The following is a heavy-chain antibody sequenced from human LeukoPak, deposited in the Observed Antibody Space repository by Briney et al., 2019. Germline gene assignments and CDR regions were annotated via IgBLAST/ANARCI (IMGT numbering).Heavy chain of an antibody. D-gene: IGHD3-3*01. CDR3: AKGTYYDFWSGYSPVYYYGMDV. J-gene: IGHJ6*02. CDR2: ISYDGSNK. CDR1: GFTFSSYG. V-gene: IGHV3-30*18. Sequence: GRSLRLSCAASGFTFSSYGMHWVRQAPGKGLEWVAVISYDGSNKYYADSVKGRFTISRDNSKNTLYLQMNSLGAEDTAVYYCAKGTYYDFWSGYSPVYYYGMDVWGQGTTVTVSS.